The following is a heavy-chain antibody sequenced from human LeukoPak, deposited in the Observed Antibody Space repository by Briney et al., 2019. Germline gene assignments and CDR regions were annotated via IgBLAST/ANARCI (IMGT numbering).Heavy chain of an antibody. Sequence: GESLRPSCTASGFTFSTYVMSWVRQAPGKGLECVSSITGSGGNTYHADSVKDRFTISRDNSKNTLYLQLNSLRAEDTAVYYCAQVSGSRSFDFWGPGTLVTVSS. D-gene: IGHD3-10*01. V-gene: IGHV3-23*01. CDR3: AQVSGSRSFDF. CDR2: ITGSGGNT. J-gene: IGHJ4*02. CDR1: GFTFSTYV.